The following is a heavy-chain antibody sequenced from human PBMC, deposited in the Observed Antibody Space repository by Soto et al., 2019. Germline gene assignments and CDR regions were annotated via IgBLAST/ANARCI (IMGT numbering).Heavy chain of an antibody. CDR2: IWYDGSNK. V-gene: IGHV3-33*01. CDR1: GFTFSSYG. D-gene: IGHD3-16*01. CDR3: ARERGRRYQPHYYYYGMAV. Sequence: QVQLVESGGGVVQPGRSLRLSCAASGFTFSSYGMHWVRQAPGKGLEWVAVIWYDGSNKYYADSVKGRFTISRANSKNTLYLQMNSLRAEDTAVYYCARERGRRYQPHYYYYGMAVWGQGTTVTVSS. J-gene: IGHJ6*02.